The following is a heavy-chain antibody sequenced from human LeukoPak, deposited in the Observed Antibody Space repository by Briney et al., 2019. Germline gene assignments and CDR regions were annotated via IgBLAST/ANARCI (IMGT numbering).Heavy chain of an antibody. V-gene: IGHV3-64*01. CDR3: ARVSTNDRRNAFDI. CDR1: GFTFSTYV. J-gene: IGHJ3*02. Sequence: PGGSLRLPCAASGFTFSTYVMQWVRQAPGKGQEYVPAITGDGGYTYYANSVKGRFTISRDNSKKTLYLQMGSLRADDMAVYYCARVSTNDRRNAFDIWGQGTMVTVSS. D-gene: IGHD2-8*01. CDR2: ITGDGGYT.